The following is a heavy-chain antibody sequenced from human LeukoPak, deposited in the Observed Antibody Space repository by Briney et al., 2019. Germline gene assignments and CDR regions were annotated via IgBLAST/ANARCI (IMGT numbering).Heavy chain of an antibody. CDR3: ARAPIPYDYVWGSYHPPDY. J-gene: IGHJ4*02. CDR1: GYTFTSYY. D-gene: IGHD3-16*01. V-gene: IGHV1-46*01. Sequence: GASVKVSCKASGYTFTSYYMHWVRQAPGQGLEWMGIINPSCGSTSYAQKFQGRVTMTRDMSTSTVYMELSSLRSEDTAVYYCARAPIPYDYVWGSYHPPDYWGQGTLVTVSS. CDR2: INPSCGST.